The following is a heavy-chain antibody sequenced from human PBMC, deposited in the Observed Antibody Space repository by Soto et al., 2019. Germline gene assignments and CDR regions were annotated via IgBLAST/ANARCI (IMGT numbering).Heavy chain of an antibody. CDR3: AASGSHCTNGVCYTRYFDY. D-gene: IGHD2-8*01. V-gene: IGHV1-58*01. Sequence: SVKVSCKASGFTFTSSAVQWVRPARGQRLEWIGWIVVGSGNTNYAQKFQERVTITRDMSTSTAYMELSSLRSEDTAVYYCAASGSHCTNGVCYTRYFDYWGQGTLVTVSS. J-gene: IGHJ4*02. CDR2: IVVGSGNT. CDR1: GFTFTSSA.